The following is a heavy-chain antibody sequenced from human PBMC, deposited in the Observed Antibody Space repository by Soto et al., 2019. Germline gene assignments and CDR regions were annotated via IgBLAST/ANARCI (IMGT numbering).Heavy chain of an antibody. CDR2: ISYDGSNK. Sequence: QVQLVESGGGVVQPGRSLRLSCAASGFTFSSYAMHWVRQAPGKGLEWVAVISYDGSNKYYADSVKVRFTISRDNSKNTLYLQMNSLRAEDTAVYYCARDWDSSGWYFSVNIWGQGTMVTVSS. V-gene: IGHV3-30-3*01. CDR1: GFTFSSYA. CDR3: ARDWDSSGWYFSVNI. J-gene: IGHJ3*02. D-gene: IGHD6-19*01.